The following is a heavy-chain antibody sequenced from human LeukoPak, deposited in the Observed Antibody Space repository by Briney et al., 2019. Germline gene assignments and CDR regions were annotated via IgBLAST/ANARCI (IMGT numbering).Heavy chain of an antibody. Sequence: GGSLRLSCAASGFIVSSNYAMSWVRQAPGKGLEWVSAISGSGGSTYYADSVKGRFTISRDNSKNTLYLQMNSLRAEDTAVYYCALNGREVPSGAFDIWGQGTMVTVSS. CDR3: ALNGREVPSGAFDI. V-gene: IGHV3-23*01. CDR1: GFIVSSNYA. D-gene: IGHD3-16*02. CDR2: ISGSGGST. J-gene: IGHJ3*02.